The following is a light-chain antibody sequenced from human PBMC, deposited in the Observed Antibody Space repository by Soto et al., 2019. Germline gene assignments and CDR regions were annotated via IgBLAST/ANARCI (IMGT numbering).Light chain of an antibody. CDR2: DDS. J-gene: IGLJ2*01. CDR3: QVWDNSLVL. Sequence: SYELTQPPSVSVAPGQTARITCGGNNIGGKNVHWYQRKPGQAPVLVVYDDSDRPSGIPERVSGSNSGNTATLTISSVEAGDEADYCCQVWDNSLVLFGGGTKLTVL. CDR1: NIGGKN. V-gene: IGLV3-21*02.